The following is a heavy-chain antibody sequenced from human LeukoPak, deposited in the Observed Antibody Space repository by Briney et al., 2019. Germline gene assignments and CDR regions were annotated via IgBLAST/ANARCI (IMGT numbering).Heavy chain of an antibody. CDR3: ARGYYSNYVPFDY. V-gene: IGHV1-69*13. J-gene: IGHJ4*02. CDR1: GGTFSSYA. D-gene: IGHD4-11*01. Sequence: SVKVSCKASGGTFSSYAISWVRQAPGQGLEWMGGIIPIFGTANYVQKFQGRVTITADESTSTAYMELSSLRSEDTAVYYCARGYYSNYVPFDYWGQGTLVTVSS. CDR2: IIPIFGTA.